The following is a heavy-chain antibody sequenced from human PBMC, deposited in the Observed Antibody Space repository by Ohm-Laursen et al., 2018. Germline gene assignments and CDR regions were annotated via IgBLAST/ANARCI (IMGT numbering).Heavy chain of an antibody. D-gene: IGHD6-19*01. Sequence: TLSLTCAVYGGSFSGYYWSWIRQPPGKGLEWIGEINHSRSTKYNSSFKSRVTISVDTSKNQFSLKLSSGTAVDTAVYYCARGFSGWWGRIDYWGQGILVTVSS. J-gene: IGHJ4*02. CDR1: GGSFSGYY. V-gene: IGHV4-34*01. CDR2: INHSRST. CDR3: ARGFSGWWGRIDY.